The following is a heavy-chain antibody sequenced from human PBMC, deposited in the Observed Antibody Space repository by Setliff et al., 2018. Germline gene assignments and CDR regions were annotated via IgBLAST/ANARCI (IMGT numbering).Heavy chain of an antibody. Sequence: SETLSLTCTVSGGSISSRSYYWGWIRQPPGKGLEWIVSIYHSGSSYYNPSLRSRVTISVDTSKNQLYLKLDSLTAADTAVYFCARLPRTVTHFDYWGQGALVTVSS. D-gene: IGHD4-17*01. CDR1: GGSISSRSYY. J-gene: IGHJ4*02. V-gene: IGHV4-39*07. CDR3: ARLPRTVTHFDY. CDR2: IYHSGSS.